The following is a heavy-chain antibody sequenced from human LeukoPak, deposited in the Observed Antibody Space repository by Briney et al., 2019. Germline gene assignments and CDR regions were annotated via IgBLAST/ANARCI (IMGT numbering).Heavy chain of an antibody. Sequence: GRSLRLSCAASGFTFSSYGMHWVRQAPGKGLEWVAVISHDGSDSHYADSVKGRFTISRDNSKNTVYLQMSSLRPEDTAVYFCAKELYFGSGSCPDYWGQGTLVRVSS. CDR1: GFTFSSYG. J-gene: IGHJ4*02. V-gene: IGHV3-30*18. D-gene: IGHD3-10*01. CDR3: AKELYFGSGSCPDY. CDR2: ISHDGSDS.